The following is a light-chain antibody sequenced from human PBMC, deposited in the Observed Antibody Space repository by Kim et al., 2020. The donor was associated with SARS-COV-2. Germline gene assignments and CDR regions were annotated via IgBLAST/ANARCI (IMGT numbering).Light chain of an antibody. CDR1: SSDVGAYNH. V-gene: IGLV2-11*01. CDR3: CSYAASYTWV. CDR2: EVT. Sequence: QSALTQPRSVSGSPGQSVTISCTGTSSDVGAYNHVSWYQQHPGKAPKLMIYEVTRRPSGVPDRFSASKSANTASLTISGLQAEDEADYYCCSYAASYTWVFGGGTQLVVL. J-gene: IGLJ3*02.